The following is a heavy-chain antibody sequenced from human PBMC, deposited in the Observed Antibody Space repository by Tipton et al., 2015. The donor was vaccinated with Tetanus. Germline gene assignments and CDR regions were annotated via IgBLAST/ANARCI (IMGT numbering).Heavy chain of an antibody. D-gene: IGHD5-12*01. CDR3: ARPGVGGYTGYYFDF. CDR2: IYYSGSS. CDR1: GGSISGSSYY. J-gene: IGHJ4*02. Sequence: TLSLTCTVSGGSISGSSYYWGWIRQPPGKGLEWIGSIYYSGSSYYNPTLKSRVTISVDTSKNQFSLKLDSVTAADAAVYYCARPGVGGYTGYYFDFWAREPWSPSPQ. V-gene: IGHV4-39*01.